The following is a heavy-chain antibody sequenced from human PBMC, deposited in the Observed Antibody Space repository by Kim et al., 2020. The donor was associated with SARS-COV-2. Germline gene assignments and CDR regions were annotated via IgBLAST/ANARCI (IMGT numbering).Heavy chain of an antibody. Sequence: GGSLRLSCAASGFTFSSYAMHWVCQAPGKGLEWVAVISYDGSNKYYADSVKGRFTISRDNSKNTLYLQMNSLRAEDTAVYYCARDWNYYDSSGYYYPRYYYCYGMDVWGQGPTVTVSS. V-gene: IGHV3-30-3*01. J-gene: IGHJ6*02. D-gene: IGHD3-22*01. CDR1: GFTFSSYA. CDR2: ISYDGSNK. CDR3: ARDWNYYDSSGYYYPRYYYCYGMDV.